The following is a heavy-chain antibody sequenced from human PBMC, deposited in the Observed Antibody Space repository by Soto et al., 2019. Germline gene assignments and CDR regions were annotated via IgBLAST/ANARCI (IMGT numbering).Heavy chain of an antibody. CDR3: ARATYDFWSGSLYYYYGMDV. CDR2: INSDGSST. D-gene: IGHD3-3*01. V-gene: IGHV3-74*01. J-gene: IGHJ6*02. Sequence: GGSLRLSCAASGFTFSSYWMHWVRQAPGKGLVWVSRINSDGSSTSYADSVKGRFTISRDNAKNTLYLQMNRLRAEDTAVYYCARATYDFWSGSLYYYYGMDVWGQGTTVTVSS. CDR1: GFTFSSYW.